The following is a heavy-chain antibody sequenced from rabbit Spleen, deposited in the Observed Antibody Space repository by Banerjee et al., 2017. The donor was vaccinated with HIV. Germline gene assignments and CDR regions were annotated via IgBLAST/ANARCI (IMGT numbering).Heavy chain of an antibody. V-gene: IGHV1S40*01. CDR2: IYAGSSGYI. CDR3: ARDAGSSFSTYGMDL. CDR1: GFDFNSGYD. Sequence: QSLEESGGGLVKPGASLTLTCKASGFDFNSGYDMCWVRQAPGKGLEWIACIYAGSSGYIYSATWAKGRFTISKTSSTTVTLQMTSLTAADTAPYFCARDAGSSFSTYGMDLWGPGTLVTVS. D-gene: IGHD8-1*01. J-gene: IGHJ6*01.